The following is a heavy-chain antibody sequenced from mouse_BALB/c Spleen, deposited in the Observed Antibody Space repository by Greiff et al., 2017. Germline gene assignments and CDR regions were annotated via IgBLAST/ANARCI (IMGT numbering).Heavy chain of an antibody. CDR2: INPGSGGT. CDR1: GYAFTNYL. D-gene: IGHD2-1*01. V-gene: IGHV1-54*01. Sequence: VKLQQSGAELVRPGTSVKVSCKASGYAFTNYLIEWVKQRPGQGLEWIGVINPGSGGTNYNEKFKGKATLTADKSSSTAYMQLSSLTSDDSAVYFCARSAYGNYGYFDVWGAGTTVTVSS. J-gene: IGHJ1*01. CDR3: ARSAYGNYGYFDV.